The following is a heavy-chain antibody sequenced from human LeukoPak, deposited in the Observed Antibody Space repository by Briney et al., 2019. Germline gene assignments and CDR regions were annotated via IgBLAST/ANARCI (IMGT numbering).Heavy chain of an antibody. D-gene: IGHD3-22*01. CDR3: AGGGWAPTNYYDSSVYYG. J-gene: IGHJ4*02. CDR1: GFTFSSYG. Sequence: PGGSLRLSCAASGFTFSSYGMHWVRQAPGKGLEWVAFIRYDGSNKYYADSVKGRFTISRDNSKNTLYLQMNSLRAEDTVVYYCAGGGWAPTNYYDSSVYYGGGQGTLVTVSS. CDR2: IRYDGSNK. V-gene: IGHV3-30*02.